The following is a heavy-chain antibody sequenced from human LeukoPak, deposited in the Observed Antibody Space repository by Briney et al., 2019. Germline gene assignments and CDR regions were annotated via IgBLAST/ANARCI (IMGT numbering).Heavy chain of an antibody. Sequence: ASVNVSCKASGGTFSNYSFSCVRQAPAHGLEWMGRIIPISGGTNYAQKFQGRVTMTRDTSSSTAYMELSRLRSDDTAVYYCAIQGTVVPYYWGQGTLVTVSS. CDR1: GGTFSNYS. D-gene: IGHD4-23*01. V-gene: IGHV1-2*02. J-gene: IGHJ4*02. CDR3: AIQGTVVPYY. CDR2: IIPISGGT.